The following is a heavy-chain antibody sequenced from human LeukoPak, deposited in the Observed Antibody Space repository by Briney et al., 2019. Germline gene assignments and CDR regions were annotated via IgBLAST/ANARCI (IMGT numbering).Heavy chain of an antibody. CDR3: ARIRASSGSSPFDY. D-gene: IGHD6-13*01. Sequence: PSETLSLTCTASGGSISTYYWSWIRQPPGKGLEWIGYIYYTGSTNYNPSLKSRVTISVDTSKNQFSLMLSSVTAADTAVYYCARIRASSGSSPFDYWGQGTLVTVSS. J-gene: IGHJ4*02. CDR2: IYYTGST. V-gene: IGHV4-59*08. CDR1: GGSISTYY.